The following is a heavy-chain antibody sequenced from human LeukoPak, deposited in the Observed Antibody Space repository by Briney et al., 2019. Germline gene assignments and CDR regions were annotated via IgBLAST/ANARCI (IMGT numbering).Heavy chain of an antibody. CDR2: IYSGGST. Sequence: GGSLRLSCAASGFTVRRKYMTWVRQAPGKGLEWVSVIYSGGSTFYADSVTGRFTISRDISTNTVYLQMNTLRLEDTAMYFCARERSGYRPHNAFDIWGQGTMVIVSS. CDR1: GFTVRRKY. D-gene: IGHD3-16*02. V-gene: IGHV3-66*01. CDR3: ARERSGYRPHNAFDI. J-gene: IGHJ3*02.